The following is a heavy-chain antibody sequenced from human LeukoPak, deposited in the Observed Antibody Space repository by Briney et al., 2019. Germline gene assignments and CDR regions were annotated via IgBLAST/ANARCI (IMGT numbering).Heavy chain of an antibody. CDR1: GGSINSGTLS. CDR3: ARDRTFDRTFDY. Sequence: PSETLSLACTVSGGSINSGTLSWSWIRQPAGKGLEWIGHIYPSGSTNYNPSLKSRVTMSLDMSKNQFSLNLRSVTAADTAVYYCARDRTFDRTFDYWGQGTLVTVSS. D-gene: IGHD3-22*01. J-gene: IGHJ4*02. CDR2: IYPSGST. V-gene: IGHV4-61*09.